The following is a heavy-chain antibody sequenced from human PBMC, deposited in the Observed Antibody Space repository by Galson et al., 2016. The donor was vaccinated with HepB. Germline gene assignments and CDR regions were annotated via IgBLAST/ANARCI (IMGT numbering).Heavy chain of an antibody. J-gene: IGHJ6*02. Sequence: SETLSPTCAVSGGSFSGYPWSWIRQPPGKGLEWIGEINGTGSTTYTPSLKSRVSISVDTPKNQFSLKLSSVNAADAAVYYCASGFLPLSYLWGNYRYSARIGMDVWGQGTSVTVSS. CDR1: GGSFSGYP. CDR3: ASGFLPLSYLWGNYRYSARIGMDV. V-gene: IGHV4-34*01. CDR2: INGTGST. D-gene: IGHD3-16*02.